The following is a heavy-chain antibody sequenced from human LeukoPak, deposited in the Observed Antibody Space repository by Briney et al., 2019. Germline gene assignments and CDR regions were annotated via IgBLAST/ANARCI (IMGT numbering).Heavy chain of an antibody. Sequence: SVKVSCKASGGTFSSYAISWVRQAPGQGLEWMGRIIPIFGIANYAQKFQGRVTITADKSTSTAYMELSSLRSEDTAVYYCARARAAAGTLFDYWGQGTLVTVSS. D-gene: IGHD6-13*01. CDR3: ARARAAAGTLFDY. CDR2: IIPIFGIA. CDR1: GGTFSSYA. V-gene: IGHV1-69*04. J-gene: IGHJ4*02.